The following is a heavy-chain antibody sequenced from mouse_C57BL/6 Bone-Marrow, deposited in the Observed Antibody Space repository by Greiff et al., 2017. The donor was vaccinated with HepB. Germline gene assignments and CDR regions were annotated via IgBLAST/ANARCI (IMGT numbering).Heavy chain of an antibody. D-gene: IGHD1-1*01. CDR3: ARPDYGSRRGYYFDY. V-gene: IGHV4-1*01. CDR1: GIDFSRYW. CDR2: INPDSSTI. Sequence: EVQLVESGGGLVQPGGSLKLSCAASGIDFSRYWMSWVRRAPGKGLEWIGEINPDSSTINYAPSLKDKFIISRDNAKNTLYLQMSKVRSEDTALYYCARPDYGSRRGYYFDYWGQGTTLTVSS. J-gene: IGHJ2*01.